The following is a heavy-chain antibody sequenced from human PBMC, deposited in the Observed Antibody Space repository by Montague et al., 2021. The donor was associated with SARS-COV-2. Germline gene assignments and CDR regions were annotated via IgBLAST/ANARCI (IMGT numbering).Heavy chain of an antibody. V-gene: IGHV3-23*01. J-gene: IGHJ4*02. CDR3: ARDIECSF. D-gene: IGHD2-15*01. CDR1: GFTFRDSA. Sequence: SLRLSCAASGFTFRDSAMNWVRQAPGKGLEWVSLISYNGGSTYYADSVKGRFTISRDNSNNTLDLQMNSLKAEDTALYYCARDIECSFWGQGTLVTVSS. CDR2: ISYNGGST.